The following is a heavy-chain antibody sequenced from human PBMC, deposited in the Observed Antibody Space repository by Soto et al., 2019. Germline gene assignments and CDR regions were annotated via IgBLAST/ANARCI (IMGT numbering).Heavy chain of an antibody. D-gene: IGHD2-2*01. V-gene: IGHV3-66*01. J-gene: IGHJ4*02. CDR3: ARNRQETKYGY. Sequence: GGSLRLSCAASGVTVSNNYMSWVRQAPGKGLEWVSVIYSVGSTSYEDSVKGRFTISRDNSKNMVYLQMNSLRAEDTAVYYCARNRQETKYGYWGQGTLVTVSS. CDR1: GVTVSNNY. CDR2: IYSVGST.